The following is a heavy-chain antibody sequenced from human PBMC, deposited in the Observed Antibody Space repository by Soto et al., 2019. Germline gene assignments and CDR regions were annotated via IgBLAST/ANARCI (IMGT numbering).Heavy chain of an antibody. CDR2: ISSSSSYI. D-gene: IGHD3-10*01. J-gene: IGHJ4*02. CDR3: ARAKLWFGEFPPDY. CDR1: GFTFSSYS. V-gene: IGHV3-21*01. Sequence: VQLVESGGGLVQPGGSLRLSCAASGFTFSSYSMNWVRQAPGKGLEWVSSISSSSSYIYYADSVKGRFTISRDNAKNSLYLQMNSLRAEDTAVYYCARAKLWFGEFPPDYWGQGTLVTVSS.